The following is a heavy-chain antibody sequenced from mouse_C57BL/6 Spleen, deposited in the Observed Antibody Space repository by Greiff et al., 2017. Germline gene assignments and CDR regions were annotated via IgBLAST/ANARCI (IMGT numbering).Heavy chain of an antibody. J-gene: IGHJ2*01. CDR1: GYTFTDYE. CDR2: IDPETGGT. Sequence: QVQLQQSGAELVRPGASVTLSCKASGYTFTDYEMHWVKQTPVHGLEWIGAIDPETGGTAYNQKFKGKAILTADKSSSTAYMELRSLTSEDSAVYYCTRNYYGFDYWGQGTTRTVSS. D-gene: IGHD1-1*01. CDR3: TRNYYGFDY. V-gene: IGHV1-15*01.